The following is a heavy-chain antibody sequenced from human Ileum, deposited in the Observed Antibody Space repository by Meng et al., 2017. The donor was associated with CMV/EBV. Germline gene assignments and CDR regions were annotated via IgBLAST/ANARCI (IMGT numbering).Heavy chain of an antibody. D-gene: IGHD6-13*01. CDR3: AKDHSSSWFSLHFDY. J-gene: IGHJ4*02. CDR2: ISGSSGST. CDR1: GSTFSSYA. V-gene: IGHV3-23*01. Sequence: GESLKISCAASGSTFSSYAMSWVRQAPGKGLEWVSAISGSSGSTYYADSVKGRFTISRDNSKNTLYLQMNSLRAEDTAVYYCAKDHSSSWFSLHFDYWGQGTLVTVSS.